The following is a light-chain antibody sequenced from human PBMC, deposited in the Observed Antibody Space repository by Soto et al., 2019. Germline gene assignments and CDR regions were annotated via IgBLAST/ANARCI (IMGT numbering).Light chain of an antibody. CDR3: QQYGSSPPIT. CDR2: DAS. CDR1: QSVSSSY. Sequence: ETVLTQSPATLSLSPGERATLSCGASQSVSSSYLAWYQQKPGLAPRLLIYDASSRATGIPDRFSGSGSGTDFTLTISRLEPEDIAVYYCQQYGSSPPITFGQGTRLEIK. J-gene: IGKJ5*01. V-gene: IGKV3D-20*01.